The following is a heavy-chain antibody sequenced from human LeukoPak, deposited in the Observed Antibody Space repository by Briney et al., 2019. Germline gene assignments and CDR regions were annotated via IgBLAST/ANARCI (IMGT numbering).Heavy chain of an antibody. Sequence: ASVKVSCKASGYTFTSYYIHWVRQAPGQGLEWMGFINPSGGVTTYAQEFQGSVTMTRDTSTSTVYMELSSLRSEDTAVYYCARGFTVYRLSLDYWGQGSLVTVSS. CDR2: INPSGGVT. J-gene: IGHJ4*02. D-gene: IGHD3-16*02. CDR1: GYTFTSYY. CDR3: ARGFTVYRLSLDY. V-gene: IGHV1-46*01.